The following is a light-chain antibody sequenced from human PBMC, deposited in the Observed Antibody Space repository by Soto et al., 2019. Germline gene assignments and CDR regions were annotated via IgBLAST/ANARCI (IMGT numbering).Light chain of an antibody. V-gene: IGKV1-5*03. Sequence: DIQMTQSPSTLCTSVGDRVTITCRASQSISSWLAWYQQKPGKAPKLLIYKASSLESGVPSRFSGSGSGTEFTLTISSLQPDDFATYYCHQYYNYSPTFGQGTRLEIK. CDR3: HQYYNYSPT. J-gene: IGKJ5*01. CDR2: KAS. CDR1: QSISSW.